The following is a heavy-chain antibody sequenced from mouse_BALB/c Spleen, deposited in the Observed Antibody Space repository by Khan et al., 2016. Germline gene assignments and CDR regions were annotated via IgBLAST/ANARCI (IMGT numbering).Heavy chain of an antibody. V-gene: IGHV3-8*02. CDR1: GDSITSGY. J-gene: IGHJ2*01. D-gene: IGHD1-1*02. CDR3: AGYGGHFFDY. CDR2: ISYSGST. Sequence: EVQLQESGPSLVKPSQTLSLTCSVTGDSITSGYWNWIRKFPGNKLEYIGYISYSGSTYYNPSIKSRISITRATSKSQYYLQLQSVTTEDTATFYCAGYGGHFFDYWGQGTTLTVSS.